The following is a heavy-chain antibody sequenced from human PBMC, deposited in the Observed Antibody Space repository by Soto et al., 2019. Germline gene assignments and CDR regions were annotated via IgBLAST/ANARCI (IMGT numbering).Heavy chain of an antibody. D-gene: IGHD2-21*02. CDR3: ARADRTLVTSYSLDV. CDR2: INHSGTI. V-gene: IGHV4-34*01. J-gene: IGHJ6*02. Sequence: SETLSLTCAVYGGSFSGYYWTWIRQPPGKGLEWIGEINHSGTINFNPSLKSRLTISLDTSKKHFSLKLSSVTDADTAAYYCARADRTLVTSYSLDVWGQGTTVTASS. CDR1: GGSFSGYY.